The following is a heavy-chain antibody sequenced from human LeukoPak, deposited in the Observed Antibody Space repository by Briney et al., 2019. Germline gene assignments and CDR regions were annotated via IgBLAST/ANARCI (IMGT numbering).Heavy chain of an antibody. J-gene: IGHJ6*02. Sequence: SETLSLTCTVSGGSISSSSYYWGWIRQPPGKGLEWIGSIYYSGSTYYNPSLKSRVTISVDTSKNQFSLKLSSVTAADTAVYYCASHPGGRQNYYYYYYGMDVWGQGTTVTVSS. CDR1: GGSISSSSYY. D-gene: IGHD2-15*01. CDR2: IYYSGST. V-gene: IGHV4-39*01. CDR3: ASHPGGRQNYYYYYYGMDV.